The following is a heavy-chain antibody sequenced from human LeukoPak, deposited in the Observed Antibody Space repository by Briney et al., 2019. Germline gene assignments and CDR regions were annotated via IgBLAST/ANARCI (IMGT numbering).Heavy chain of an antibody. Sequence: GGSLRLSCAASGFTFSSYEMNRVRQAPGKGLEWVSYISSSGSTIYYADSVKGRFTISRDNAKNTLYLQMNSLRAEDTAVYYCARGGGYSYGSFDYWGQGTLVTVSS. CDR3: ARGGGYSYGSFDY. CDR2: ISSSGSTI. V-gene: IGHV3-48*03. D-gene: IGHD5-18*01. CDR1: GFTFSSYE. J-gene: IGHJ4*02.